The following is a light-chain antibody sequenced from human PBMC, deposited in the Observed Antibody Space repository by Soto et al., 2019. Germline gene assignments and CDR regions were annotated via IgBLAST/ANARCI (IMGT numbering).Light chain of an antibody. Sequence: DIVMTQSPDSLAVSLGERATINCKSSQSGLSTSNNKNYLAWYQQKPGQPPKLLAYWASTRECGVPDRFSGSGSGTDFTLTIGSLQADDVAVYYCHQYSTTPWTFGQGTKLEIK. CDR3: HQYSTTPWT. CDR2: WAS. J-gene: IGKJ1*01. V-gene: IGKV4-1*01. CDR1: QSGLSTSNNKNY.